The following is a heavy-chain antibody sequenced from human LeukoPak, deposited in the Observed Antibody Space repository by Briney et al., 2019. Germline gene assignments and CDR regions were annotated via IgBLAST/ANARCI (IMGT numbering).Heavy chain of an antibody. Sequence: GGSLRLSCAASGFTFSSYAMSWVRQAPGKGLEWVSAISGSGGSTYYADSVKGRFTISRDNSKNTLYLQMNILRAEDTAVYYCAKPMWVSSDSYFDYWGQGTLVAVSS. CDR3: AKPMWVSSDSYFDY. CDR2: ISGSGGST. V-gene: IGHV3-23*01. J-gene: IGHJ4*02. CDR1: GFTFSSYA. D-gene: IGHD3-10*02.